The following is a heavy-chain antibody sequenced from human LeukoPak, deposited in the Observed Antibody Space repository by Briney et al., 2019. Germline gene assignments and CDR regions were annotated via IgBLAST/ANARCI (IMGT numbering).Heavy chain of an antibody. CDR2: INHSGST. V-gene: IGHV4-34*01. D-gene: IGHD5-12*01. J-gene: IGHJ4*02. Sequence: PSETLSLTCAVYGGSFSGYYWSWIRQPPGKGLEWIGEINHSGSTNYNPSLKSRVTISVDTSKNQSSLKLSSVTAADTAVYYCARDGYSGNDGLWGQGTLVTVSS. CDR3: ARDGYSGNDGL. CDR1: GGSFSGYY.